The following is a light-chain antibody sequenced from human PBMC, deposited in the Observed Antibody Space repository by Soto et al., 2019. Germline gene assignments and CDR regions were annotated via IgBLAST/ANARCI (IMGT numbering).Light chain of an antibody. V-gene: IGKV3-20*01. CDR2: GAS. CDR1: QSVSSSY. CDR3: QQYVRSPWT. Sequence: EIVLTQSPCTLSLSPGERATLSCRASQSVSSSYLAWYQQKPGQAPRLLIYGASSRATGIPDRFSGSGSGTDLTLTISRLEPEDFAVYYCQQYVRSPWTFGQGTKVDIK. J-gene: IGKJ1*01.